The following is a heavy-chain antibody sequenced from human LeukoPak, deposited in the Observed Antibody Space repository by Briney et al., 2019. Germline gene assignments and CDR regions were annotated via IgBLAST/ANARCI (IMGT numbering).Heavy chain of an antibody. Sequence: SETLSLTCTVSGGSISSYYWSWIRQPPGKGLEWIGNVHYSGSTNYNPSLKSRVTVPVDTSKNQFSLKLSSVTAADTAMYYCARGQSGTIYYWGQGTLVTVSS. V-gene: IGHV4-59*01. D-gene: IGHD3-3*01. J-gene: IGHJ4*02. CDR3: ARGQSGTIYY. CDR2: VHYSGST. CDR1: GGSISSYY.